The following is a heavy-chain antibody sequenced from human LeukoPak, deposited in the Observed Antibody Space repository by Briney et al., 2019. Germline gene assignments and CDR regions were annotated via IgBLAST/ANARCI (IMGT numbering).Heavy chain of an antibody. D-gene: IGHD3-10*01. CDR2: IYPGNSDT. J-gene: IGHJ1*01. V-gene: IGHV5-51*01. CDR3: ARQSMVRGIDEYVLH. Sequence: GESLKISCRSSGYSFTTYWIGWVRQMPGKGLEWMGIIYPGNSDTRYRPSFQGQVTISADKSISTAYLQWNSLKASDTAMYYCARQSMVRGIDEYVLHWSQGTLVTVSS. CDR1: GYSFTTYW.